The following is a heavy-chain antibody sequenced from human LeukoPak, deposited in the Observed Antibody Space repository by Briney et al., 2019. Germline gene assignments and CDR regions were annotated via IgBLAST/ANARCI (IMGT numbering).Heavy chain of an antibody. V-gene: IGHV3-21*03. J-gene: IGHJ4*02. CDR3: ARFYD. CDR2: ISSTSTYV. CDR1: GFAFSNYA. Sequence: GGSLRLSCTTSGFAFSNYAMSWVRQAPGKGLEWVASISSTSTYVYYADSVRGRFTISRDNTKNSLFLQMNSLTAEDTAVYYCARFYDWGQGTLVTVSS. D-gene: IGHD5/OR15-5a*01.